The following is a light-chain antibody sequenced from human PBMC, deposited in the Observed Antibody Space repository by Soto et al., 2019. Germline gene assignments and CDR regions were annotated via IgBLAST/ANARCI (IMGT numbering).Light chain of an antibody. J-gene: IGKJ1*01. CDR3: HQRQSWPRT. CDR1: QYINTR. Sequence: EIVLKQSPATLSSFPGDRVTLSCRASQYINTRLAWYQHRPGQAPRLLIYQTSIRAAGIPARFSASGSGTDFPLTISDVQPEDFALYYCHQRQSWPRTFGQGTKVDI. CDR2: QTS. V-gene: IGKV3-11*01.